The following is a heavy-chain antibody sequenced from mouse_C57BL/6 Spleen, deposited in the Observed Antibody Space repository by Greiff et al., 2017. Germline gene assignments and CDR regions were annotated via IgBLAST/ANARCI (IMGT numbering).Heavy chain of an antibody. CDR1: GYAFSSYW. J-gene: IGHJ1*03. V-gene: IGHV1-80*01. CDR2: IYPGDGDT. CDR3: ARDTTAGGYFDV. D-gene: IGHD1-2*01. Sequence: VKLMESGAELVKPGASVKISCKASGYAFSSYWMNWVKQRPGKGLEWIGQIYPGDGDTNYNGKFKGKATLTADKSSSTAYMQLSSLTSEDSAVYFCARDTTAGGYFDVWGTGTTVTVSS.